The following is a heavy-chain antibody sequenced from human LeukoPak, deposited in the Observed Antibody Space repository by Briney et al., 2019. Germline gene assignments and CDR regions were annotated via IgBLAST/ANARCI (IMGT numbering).Heavy chain of an antibody. J-gene: IGHJ4*02. CDR1: GYTLTELS. D-gene: IGHD3-3*01. V-gene: IGHV1-24*01. Sequence: GASVKVSCKVSGYTLTELSMHWVRQAPGKGREWMGGFDPEDGETIYAQKFQGRVTMTEDTSTDTAYMELSSLRSEDTAVYYCATDPISYDANGNFDYWGQGTLVTVSS. CDR3: ATDPISYDANGNFDY. CDR2: FDPEDGET.